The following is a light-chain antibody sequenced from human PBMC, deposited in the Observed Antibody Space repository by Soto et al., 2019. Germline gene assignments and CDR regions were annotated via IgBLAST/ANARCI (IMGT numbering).Light chain of an antibody. CDR2: AAS. V-gene: IGKV1-39*01. CDR3: QQSYSSPPT. Sequence: DIQMTQSPSSLSASVEDRVIITCRASQSISSHLNWYQQKPGKAPKLLTFAASSLQSGVPSRFSGSRSGPDFTLTISSPQPEDFATYYCQQSYSSPPTFGQGTKVDIK. J-gene: IGKJ1*01. CDR1: QSISSH.